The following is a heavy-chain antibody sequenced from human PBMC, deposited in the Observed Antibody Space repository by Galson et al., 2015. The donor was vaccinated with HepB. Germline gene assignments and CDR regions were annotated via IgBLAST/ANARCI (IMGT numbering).Heavy chain of an antibody. Sequence: SVKVSCKASGYTFTSYGISWVRQAPGQGLEWMGWISAYNGNTNYAQKLQGRVTMTTDTSTSTAYMELRSLRSDDTAVYYCARDLLNDFWSGYYAMDFDYWGQGTLVTVSS. V-gene: IGHV1-18*01. CDR3: ARDLLNDFWSGYYAMDFDY. CDR2: ISAYNGNT. J-gene: IGHJ4*02. CDR1: GYTFTSYG. D-gene: IGHD3-3*01.